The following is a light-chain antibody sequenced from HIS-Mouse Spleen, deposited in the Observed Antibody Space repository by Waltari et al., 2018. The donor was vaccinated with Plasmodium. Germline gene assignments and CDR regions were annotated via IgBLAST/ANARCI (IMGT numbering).Light chain of an antibody. CDR3: CSYAGSRMV. CDR2: EGS. Sequence: QSALTQPASVSGSPGQSITISCTGTSRDVGSYNLVSLYQQHQGKAPKLMIYEGSKRPSVVSNRFSGSKSGNTASLTISGRQAEDESDYYCCSYAGSRMVFGGGTKLTVL. V-gene: IGLV2-23*01. J-gene: IGLJ2*01. CDR1: SRDVGSYNL.